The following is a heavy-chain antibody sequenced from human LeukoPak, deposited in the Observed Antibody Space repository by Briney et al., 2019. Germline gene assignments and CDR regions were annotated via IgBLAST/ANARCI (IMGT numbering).Heavy chain of an antibody. Sequence: SETLSLTCTVSGGSISSYYWSWIRQPPGKGLEWIGYIYYSGSTNYNPSLKSRVTISVHTSKNQFSLKLSSVTAADTAVYYCARGVYSGSYYRIDYWGQGTLVTVSS. V-gene: IGHV4-59*01. J-gene: IGHJ4*02. CDR3: ARGVYSGSYYRIDY. D-gene: IGHD1-26*01. CDR2: IYYSGST. CDR1: GGSISSYY.